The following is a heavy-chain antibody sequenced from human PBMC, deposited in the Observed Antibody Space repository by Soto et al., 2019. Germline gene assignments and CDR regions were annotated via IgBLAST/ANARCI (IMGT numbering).Heavy chain of an antibody. CDR1: GGSISSYY. Sequence: SETLSLTCTVSGGSISSYYWSWIRQPPGKGLEWIGYIYYSGSTNYNPSLKSRVTISVDTSKNQFSLKLSSVTAADTAVYYCARHYPHHQIIAVAGRGRNWFDPWGQGTLVTVSS. V-gene: IGHV4-59*08. J-gene: IGHJ5*02. CDR2: IYYSGST. D-gene: IGHD6-19*01. CDR3: ARHYPHHQIIAVAGRGRNWFDP.